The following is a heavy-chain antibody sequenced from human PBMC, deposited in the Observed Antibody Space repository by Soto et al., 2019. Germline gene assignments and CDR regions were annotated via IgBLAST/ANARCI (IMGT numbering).Heavy chain of an antibody. V-gene: IGHV3-23*01. CDR1: GFTFSSYA. CDR3: AKGGIDDGDYPDY. CDR2: ISGSGGST. D-gene: IGHD4-17*01. Sequence: EVQLLESGGGLVQPGGSLRLSCAASGFTFSSYAMSWVRQAPGKGLEWVAAISGSGGSTYYADSEKGRFTIPSDNSKNKLHLQMTSLRAEDTAVYYCAKGGIDDGDYPDYWCQGTLVTFSS. J-gene: IGHJ4*02.